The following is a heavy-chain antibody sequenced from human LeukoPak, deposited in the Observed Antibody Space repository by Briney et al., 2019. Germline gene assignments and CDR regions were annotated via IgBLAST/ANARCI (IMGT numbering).Heavy chain of an antibody. Sequence: SETLSLTSTVSGGSISSYYWSWIRQPPGKGLEWIGYIYYSGSTNYNPSLKSRVTISVDTSKNQFSLKLSSVTAADTAVYYCARLTTDALDIWGQGTMVTVSS. CDR1: GGSISSYY. CDR2: IYYSGST. CDR3: ARLTTDALDI. D-gene: IGHD4-17*01. J-gene: IGHJ3*02. V-gene: IGHV4-59*01.